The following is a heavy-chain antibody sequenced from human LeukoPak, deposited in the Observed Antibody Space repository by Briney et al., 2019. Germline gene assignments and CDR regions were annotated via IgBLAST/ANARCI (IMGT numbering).Heavy chain of an antibody. J-gene: IGHJ5*02. Sequence: GGSLRLSCAASGFTFSSYAMSWVRQAPGKGLEWVSTFTGSGGSTFYADSVKGRFTIPRDNSKNTLYMQMNSLRVEDTAVYYCAKDTSVTFGPRNWFDPWGQGTLVTVPS. CDR1: GFTFSSYA. V-gene: IGHV3-23*01. D-gene: IGHD4-17*01. CDR3: AKDTSVTFGPRNWFDP. CDR2: FTGSGGST.